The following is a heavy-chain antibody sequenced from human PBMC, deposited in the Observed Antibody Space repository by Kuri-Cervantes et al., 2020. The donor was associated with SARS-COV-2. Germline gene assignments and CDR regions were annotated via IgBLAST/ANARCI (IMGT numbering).Heavy chain of an antibody. Sequence: ASVKVSCKASGYTFTGYYMHWVRQAPGQGLEWMGIINPSGGSTSYAQKFQGRVTMTRDTSTSTVYMELSSLRSEDTAVYYCARGELGISNYYYYYMDVWGKGTTVTVSS. CDR2: INPSGGST. CDR1: GYTFTGYY. D-gene: IGHD7-27*01. CDR3: ARGELGISNYYYYYMDV. J-gene: IGHJ6*03. V-gene: IGHV1-46*01.